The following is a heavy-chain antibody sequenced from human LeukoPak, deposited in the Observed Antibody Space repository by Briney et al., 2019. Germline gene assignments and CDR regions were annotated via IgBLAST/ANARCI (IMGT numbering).Heavy chain of an antibody. D-gene: IGHD2-2*01. CDR2: IYYSGST. CDR3: ARDSPAAHYYYYYYMDV. V-gene: IGHV4-59*01. Sequence: PSETLSLTCTVSGGSISSYYWSWIRQPPGKGLEWIGYIYYSGSTNYNPSLKSRVTISVDTSKNQFSLKLSSVTAADTAVYYCARDSPAAHYYYYYYMDVWGKGTTVTVSS. CDR1: GGSISSYY. J-gene: IGHJ6*03.